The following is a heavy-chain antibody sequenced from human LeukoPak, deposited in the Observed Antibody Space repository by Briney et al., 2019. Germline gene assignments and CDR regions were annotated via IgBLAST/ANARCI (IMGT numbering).Heavy chain of an antibody. Sequence: ASVKVSCKVSGYTLTELSMHWVRQAPGKGLEWMGGFDPEDGETIYAQKFQGRVTMTEDTSTDTAYMELSSLRSEDTAVYYCARETYDDTIAGDINFDYWGQGTLVTVSS. D-gene: IGHD2-15*01. CDR3: ARETYDDTIAGDINFDY. V-gene: IGHV1-24*01. CDR2: FDPEDGET. J-gene: IGHJ4*02. CDR1: GYTLTELS.